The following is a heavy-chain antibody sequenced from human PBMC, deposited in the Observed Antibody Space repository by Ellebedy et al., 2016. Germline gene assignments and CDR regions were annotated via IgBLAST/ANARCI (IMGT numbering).Heavy chain of an antibody. D-gene: IGHD5-12*01. CDR1: GDSVNTPNSY. J-gene: IGHJ4*02. Sequence: SETLSLXXIVSGDSVNTPNSYWSWIRQPPGKGLEWIGYIYYSGSTNYSPSLKSRVTLALDTSKNQFSLRLTSVTAADTALYYCARSFSASDDFDFWGPGTVVAVSS. CDR3: ARSFSASDDFDF. CDR2: IYYSGST. V-gene: IGHV4-61*01.